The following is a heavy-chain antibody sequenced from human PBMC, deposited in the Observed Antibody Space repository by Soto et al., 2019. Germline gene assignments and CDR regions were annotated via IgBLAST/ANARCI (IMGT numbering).Heavy chain of an antibody. CDR1: GYTFNDYS. D-gene: IGHD3-10*01. V-gene: IGHV1-3*01. J-gene: IGHJ4*01. CDR3: ARDLWLGESFRYYFDY. Sequence: ASVKVCCKACGYTFNDYSLQWVRQEPGQRLEWMGWINPASGKTKYSQKFQGRVTITRDTSASTAYMELSSLTSEDTALYYCARDLWLGESFRYYFDYWAQGTLVTVSS. CDR2: INPASGKT.